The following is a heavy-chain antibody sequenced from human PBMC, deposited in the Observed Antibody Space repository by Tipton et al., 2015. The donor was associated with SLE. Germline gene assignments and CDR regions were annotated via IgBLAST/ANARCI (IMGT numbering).Heavy chain of an antibody. CDR3: ARGQCTSCYYYYMDV. Sequence: TLSLTCTISGGSFTSSSYFWGWIRQPPGKGLEWLGIIYYSGRSYVNPSLERRVTMPVDTSKNQFSLKLNSVTAADTAVYYCARGQCTSCYYYYMDVWGKGTTVTVSS. D-gene: IGHD2-2*01. J-gene: IGHJ6*03. CDR2: IYYSGRS. V-gene: IGHV4-39*07. CDR1: GGSFTSSSYF.